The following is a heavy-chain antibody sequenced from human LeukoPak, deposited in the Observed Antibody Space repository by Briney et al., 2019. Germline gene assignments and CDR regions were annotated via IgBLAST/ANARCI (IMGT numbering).Heavy chain of an antibody. CDR2: IKPDGSEK. CDR1: GFSLSSHW. V-gene: IGHV3-7*01. Sequence: SGGSLRLSCAASGFSLSSHWLTWLRQAPGKGLEWVANIKPDGSEKYYADSVKGRFTTSRDNAKNSMYLEMNSLRAEDTAVYYCVRVPGYDFWGQGTLVTVSS. J-gene: IGHJ4*02. D-gene: IGHD2-15*01. CDR3: VRVPGYDF.